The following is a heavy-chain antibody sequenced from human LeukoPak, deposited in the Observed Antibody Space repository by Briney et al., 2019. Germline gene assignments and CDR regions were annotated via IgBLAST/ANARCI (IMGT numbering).Heavy chain of an antibody. V-gene: IGHV4-39*01. J-gene: IGHJ4*02. CDR1: GGSISSSPYY. D-gene: IGHD6-19*01. Sequence: SETLSLTCTVSGGSISSSPYYWGWIRQPPGKGLEWIGNIYYSGSTYYNPSLKTRVTISVDTSKNQFALKLASVTAADTAVYYCARHASVDGNWPRPLDYWGQGSLVTVSS. CDR2: IYYSGST. CDR3: ARHASVDGNWPRPLDY.